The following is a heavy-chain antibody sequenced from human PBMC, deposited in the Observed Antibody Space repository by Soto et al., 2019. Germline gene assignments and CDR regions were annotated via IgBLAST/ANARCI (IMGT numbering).Heavy chain of an antibody. CDR1: GQAISSDYY. Sequence: PSETLYLTCAVSGQAISSDYYWGWIRPPPGKRLEWIGSIYHSGSTYYNPSLKSRVTISVDTSKNQFSLRLNSVTAADTSVYYCARVTGTVGYFDYWGQGTLVTVSS. CDR2: IYHSGST. CDR3: ARVTGTVGYFDY. J-gene: IGHJ4*02. V-gene: IGHV4-38-2*01. D-gene: IGHD1-7*01.